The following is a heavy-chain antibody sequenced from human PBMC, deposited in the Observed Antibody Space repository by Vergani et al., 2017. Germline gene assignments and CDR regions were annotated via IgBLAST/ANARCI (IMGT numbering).Heavy chain of an antibody. D-gene: IGHD3-16*01. J-gene: IGHJ5*02. Sequence: QLQLQESGPGLVKPSQTLSLTCAVSGGSISSGGYFWSWIRQPPGKGLEWIGYIYHSGSTYYNPSLKSRVTISVDRSKNQFTLKLSAVTAAYTAVYYCARVRGSFDPWGQGTLVTVSS. CDR3: ARVRGSFDP. CDR2: IYHSGST. V-gene: IGHV4-30-2*01. CDR1: GGSISSGGYF.